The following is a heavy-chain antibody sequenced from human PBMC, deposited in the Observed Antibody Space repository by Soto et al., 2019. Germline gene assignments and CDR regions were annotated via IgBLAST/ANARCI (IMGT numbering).Heavy chain of an antibody. V-gene: IGHV3-48*02. CDR3: ARDRDYAFDY. J-gene: IGHJ4*02. D-gene: IGHD2-2*01. Sequence: PGGTLRLTCPASGFTFTTYSMTWVRQAPGKGLEWLSYISPGGTMYYADSVKSRFTISRDNAKNSLYLQVNDLRDEDTAVYYCARDRDYAFDYWGLGTLVTVSS. CDR2: ISPGGTM. CDR1: GFTFTTYS.